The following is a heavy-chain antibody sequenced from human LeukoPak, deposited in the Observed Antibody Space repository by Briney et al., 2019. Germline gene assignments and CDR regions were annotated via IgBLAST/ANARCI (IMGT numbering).Heavy chain of an antibody. CDR3: ARPRPDYGGNANDAFDI. D-gene: IGHD4-23*01. Sequence: SVKVSCKASGGTFSSYAISWVRQAPGQGLEWMGGIIPILGTANYAQKFQGRVTITADESTSTAYMELSSLRSEDTAVYYCARPRPDYGGNANDAFDIWGQGTMVTVPP. J-gene: IGHJ3*02. CDR2: IIPILGTA. CDR1: GGTFSSYA. V-gene: IGHV1-69*13.